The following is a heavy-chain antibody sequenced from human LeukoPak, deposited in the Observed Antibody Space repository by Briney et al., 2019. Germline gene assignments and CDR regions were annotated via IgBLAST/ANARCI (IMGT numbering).Heavy chain of an antibody. CDR1: GFIFGSYS. CDR3: ARDRLAFCGGDCYSLDY. D-gene: IGHD2-21*02. CDR2: ISSSSGTI. J-gene: IGHJ4*02. V-gene: IGHV3-48*04. Sequence: GGSLRLSCAASGFIFGSYSMNWVRQAPGKGLEWVSYISSSSGTISYADSVKGRFTISRDNAKNSLYLQMNSLRAEDTAVYYCARDRLAFCGGDCYSLDYWGQGTLVTVSS.